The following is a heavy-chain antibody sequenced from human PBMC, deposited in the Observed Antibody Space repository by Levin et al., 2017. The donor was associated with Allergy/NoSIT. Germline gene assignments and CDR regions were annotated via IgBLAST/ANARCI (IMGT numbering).Heavy chain of an antibody. CDR2: ISRTGSRT. V-gene: IGHV3-23*01. CDR1: GLTFSSNG. CDR3: ATGYSSSYYSFVY. Sequence: PGESLKISCGVSGLTFSSNGMTWVRQAPGKGLEWVSSISRTGSRTYYADSVKGRFTISRDNSKNTLSLHMNSLRSEDTAVYHCATGYSSSYYSFVYWGQGILVTVSS. J-gene: IGHJ4*02. D-gene: IGHD1-26*01.